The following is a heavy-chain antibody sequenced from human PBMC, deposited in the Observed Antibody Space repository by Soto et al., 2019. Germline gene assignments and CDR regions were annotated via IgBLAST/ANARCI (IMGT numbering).Heavy chain of an antibody. Sequence: QVQLVQSGAEVKKPGSSVKVSCTASGGTFNFYTINWVRQAPGQRPEWVGRVNPIVGMASSASKCQGSVTMTADKSTSKAYMDLTGLKSEVTSFYYCATSYGSGSTPVDYWGHGTLVTVAS. J-gene: IGHJ4*01. CDR2: VNPIVGMA. D-gene: IGHD3-10*01. CDR1: GGTFNFYT. V-gene: IGHV1-69*02. CDR3: ATSYGSGSTPVDY.